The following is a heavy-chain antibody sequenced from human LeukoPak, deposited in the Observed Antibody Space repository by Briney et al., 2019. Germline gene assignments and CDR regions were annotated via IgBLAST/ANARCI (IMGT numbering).Heavy chain of an antibody. Sequence: SETLSLTCTVSGGSIGSSKHYWGWIRQPPGKGLEWIGSMYYSGYTYYNPSLKSRVTISVDTSKNQFSLKLSSVTAADTAVYYCAREKTAYYYDSSGYSEGAFDIWGQGTMVTVSS. CDR1: GGSIGSSKHY. CDR3: AREKTAYYYDSSGYSEGAFDI. D-gene: IGHD3-22*01. J-gene: IGHJ3*02. CDR2: MYYSGYT. V-gene: IGHV4-39*07.